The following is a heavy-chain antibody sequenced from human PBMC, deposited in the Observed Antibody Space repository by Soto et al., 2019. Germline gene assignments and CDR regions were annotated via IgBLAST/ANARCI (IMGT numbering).Heavy chain of an antibody. CDR3: ARRGYYDFWSGSYHYGMDV. CDR1: GFIVSSNH. V-gene: IGHV3-53*01. J-gene: IGHJ6*02. D-gene: IGHD3-3*01. Sequence: EVQLVESGGGLIQPGGSLRLSCVASGFIVSSNHMSWVRQAPGKGLEWVSVIYSGGSTYYADSVKGRFTISRDNSKNTLYLQMNSLRAEDTAVYYCARRGYYDFWSGSYHYGMDVWGQGTTVTVSS. CDR2: IYSGGST.